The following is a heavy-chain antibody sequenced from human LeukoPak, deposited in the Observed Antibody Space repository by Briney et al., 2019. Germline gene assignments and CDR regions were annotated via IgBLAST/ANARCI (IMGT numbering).Heavy chain of an antibody. CDR1: GGSISSGSYY. J-gene: IGHJ3*02. CDR2: IYTSGST. Sequence: SETLSLTCTVSGGSISSGSYYWSWIRQPAGKGLEWIGRIYTSGSTNYNPSLKSRVTISVDTSKNQFSLKLSSVTAADTAVYYCARDKISGSYFHAFDIWGQGTMVTVSS. V-gene: IGHV4-61*02. D-gene: IGHD1-26*01. CDR3: ARDKISGSYFHAFDI.